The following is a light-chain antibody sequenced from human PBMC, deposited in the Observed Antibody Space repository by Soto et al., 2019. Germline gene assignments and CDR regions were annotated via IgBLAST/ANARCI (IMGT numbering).Light chain of an antibody. Sequence: DIQMTHSPSSLSASVGDRVTITCRASQSISRYLNWYQKKPGKAPKLLIYATSNLQSGVPSRFSGGGSGTDFTLIINSLQPEDFATYYCQQSYSTLYTFGPGTKLEIK. J-gene: IGKJ2*01. CDR1: QSISRY. V-gene: IGKV1-39*01. CDR3: QQSYSTLYT. CDR2: ATS.